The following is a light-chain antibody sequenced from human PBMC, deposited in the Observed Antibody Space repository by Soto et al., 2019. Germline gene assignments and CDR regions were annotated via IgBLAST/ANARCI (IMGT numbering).Light chain of an antibody. CDR1: QGISSY. CDR2: AAY. V-gene: IGKV1-9*01. J-gene: IGKJ5*01. CDR3: QQYTDHPT. Sequence: DIRLTQSPSFLSASVGDRVTITCRASQGISSYLAWYQQKPGKAPKSLIYAAYRLQSGVPTRFSGSGSGTDFNLTISSLQPEDFGTYYCQQYTDHPTFGQGTRLEIK.